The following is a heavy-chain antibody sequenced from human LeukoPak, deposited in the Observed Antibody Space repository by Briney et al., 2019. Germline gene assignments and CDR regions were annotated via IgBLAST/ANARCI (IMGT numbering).Heavy chain of an antibody. V-gene: IGHV5-10-1*01. J-gene: IGHJ4*02. Sequence: GESRRISCKGSGYSFTTYYINWLRQMPGKGLEWMGRIDPSDSYTNYSPSFQGHVTISADKSISTAYLQWRSLKASDTAMYYCTRGVDSSAYLWGQGTLVTVSS. CDR2: IDPSDSYT. D-gene: IGHD3-22*01. CDR1: GYSFTTYY. CDR3: TRGVDSSAYL.